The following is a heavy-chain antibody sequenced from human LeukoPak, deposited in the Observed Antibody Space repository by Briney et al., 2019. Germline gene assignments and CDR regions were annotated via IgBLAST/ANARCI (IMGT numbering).Heavy chain of an antibody. CDR3: ARHPWANYYYMDV. V-gene: IGHV4-38-2*01. Sequence: PSETLSLTCAVSGYSISNGYYWGWIRQPPGKGVECIASMYHSGRTYYDPSLKSRVTMSIDTSKNQFSLNLRSVTAADTAVYYCARHPWANYYYMDVWGKGTTVTVSS. CDR1: GYSISNGYY. J-gene: IGHJ6*03. CDR2: MYHSGRT. D-gene: IGHD7-27*01.